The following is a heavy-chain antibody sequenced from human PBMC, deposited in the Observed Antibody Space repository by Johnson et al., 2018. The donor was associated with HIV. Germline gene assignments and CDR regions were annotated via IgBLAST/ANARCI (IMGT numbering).Heavy chain of an antibody. V-gene: IGHV3-30*04. Sequence: QVQLVESGGGVVQPGRSLRLSCAASGFTFSSYPMHWVRQAPGKGLEWVAIISYDGGSKYYADSVKGRFTVSRDNSKNTLYLQINSLRPEDSAVYYCAGGYGSGSGDAFDIWGQGTMVTVSS. CDR1: GFTFSSYP. CDR2: ISYDGGSK. D-gene: IGHD3-10*01. CDR3: AGGYGSGSGDAFDI. J-gene: IGHJ3*02.